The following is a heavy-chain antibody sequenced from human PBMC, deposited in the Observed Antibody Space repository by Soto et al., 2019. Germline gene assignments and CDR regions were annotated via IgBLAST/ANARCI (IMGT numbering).Heavy chain of an antibody. J-gene: IGHJ4*02. CDR3: ARHKSGSFPGSFDY. Sequence: PSETLSLTCTVSGGSISSSSYYWGWIRQPPGKGLEWIGTIYYSGSTYYNPSLKSRVAISVDTSKNQFSLKLTSVTAADTAVYYCARHKSGSFPGSFDYWGQGTLVTVSS. CDR1: GGSISSSSYY. V-gene: IGHV4-39*01. CDR2: IYYSGST. D-gene: IGHD1-26*01.